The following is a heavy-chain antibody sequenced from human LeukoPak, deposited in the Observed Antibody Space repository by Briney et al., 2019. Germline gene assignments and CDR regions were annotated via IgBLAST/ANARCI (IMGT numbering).Heavy chain of an antibody. V-gene: IGHV3-21*01. CDR3: ARGIAARPNWFDP. D-gene: IGHD6-6*01. CDR1: GFTFSSYS. Sequence: GGSLRLSCAASGFTFSSYSMNWVRQAPGKGLEWVSSISSSSSYIYYADSVKGRFTTSRDNAKNSLYLQMNSLRAEDTAVYYCARGIAARPNWFDPWGQGTLVTVSS. J-gene: IGHJ5*02. CDR2: ISSSSSYI.